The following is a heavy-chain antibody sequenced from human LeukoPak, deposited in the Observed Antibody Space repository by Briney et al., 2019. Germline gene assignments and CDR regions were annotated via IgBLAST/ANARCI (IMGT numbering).Heavy chain of an antibody. D-gene: IGHD5-24*01. V-gene: IGHV4-34*01. CDR3: ARGRGYNSFDC. CDR1: GGSFSGYY. Sequence: SETLSLTCAVYGGSFSGYYWSWIRQPPGKGLEWIGEINHSGSTNYNPSLKSRVTISVDTSKNQFSLKLRSVTAADTAVYYCARGRGYNSFDCWGQGTLVTVS. CDR2: INHSGST. J-gene: IGHJ4*02.